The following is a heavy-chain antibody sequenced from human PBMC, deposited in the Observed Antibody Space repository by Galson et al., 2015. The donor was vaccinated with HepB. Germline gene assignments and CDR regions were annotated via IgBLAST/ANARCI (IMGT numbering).Heavy chain of an antibody. D-gene: IGHD3-10*01. J-gene: IGHJ4*02. V-gene: IGHV3-30*04. Sequence: SLRLSCAASGFTFSSYAMHWVRQAPGKGLEWVAVISYDGSNKYYADSVKGRFTISRDNSKNTLYLQMNSLRGEDTAVYYCARDTGSGDDYWGQGTLVTVSS. CDR2: ISYDGSNK. CDR1: GFTFSSYA. CDR3: ARDTGSGDDY.